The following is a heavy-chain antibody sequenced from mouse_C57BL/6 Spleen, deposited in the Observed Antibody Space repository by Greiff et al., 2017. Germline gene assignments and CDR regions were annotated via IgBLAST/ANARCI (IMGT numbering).Heavy chain of an antibody. CDR3: IPTAQVRCAY. Sequence: VQLQQSGAELVRPGASVKLSCTASGFNIKDYYMHWVKQRPEQGLEWIGRIDPEDGDTEYAPKFQGKATMTADTSSNTAYLQLSSLTSEDTAVYYCIPTAQVRCAYWGQGTLVTVSA. D-gene: IGHD3-2*02. J-gene: IGHJ3*01. CDR1: GFNIKDYY. V-gene: IGHV14-1*01. CDR2: IDPEDGDT.